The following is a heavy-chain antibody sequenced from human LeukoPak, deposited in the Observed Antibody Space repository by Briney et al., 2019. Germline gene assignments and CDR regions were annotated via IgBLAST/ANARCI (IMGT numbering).Heavy chain of an antibody. D-gene: IGHD2-2*01. CDR1: GGSISSGGYY. J-gene: IGHJ3*02. CDR2: IYHSGST. V-gene: IGHV4-30-2*01. CDR3: ARERFYCSSTSCGVGAFDI. Sequence: SETLSLTCTVSGGSISSGGYYWSWIRQPPGKGLEWIGHIYHSGSTYYNPPLKSRVTISVDRSKNQFSLKLSSVTAVDTAVYYCARERFYCSSTSCGVGAFDIWGQGTMVTVSS.